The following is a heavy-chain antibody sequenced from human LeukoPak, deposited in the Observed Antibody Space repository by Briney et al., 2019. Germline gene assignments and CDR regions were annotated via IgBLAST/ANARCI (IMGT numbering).Heavy chain of an antibody. CDR3: AKDLWKADY. CDR1: GFTFSSYA. V-gene: IGHV3-23*01. D-gene: IGHD3-3*01. CDR2: IGGDAVST. J-gene: IGHJ4*02. Sequence: PGGSLRLSCAASGFTFSSYAMSWVRQAPGKGLEWVSAIGGDAVSTYYADSVKGRFSISRDNSKNTLYLQMSSLRADDTAVYYCAKDLWKADYWGQGILVTVSS.